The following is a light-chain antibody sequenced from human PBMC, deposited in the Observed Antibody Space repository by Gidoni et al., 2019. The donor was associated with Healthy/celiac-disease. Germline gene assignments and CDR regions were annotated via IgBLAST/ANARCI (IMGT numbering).Light chain of an antibody. J-gene: IGKJ1*01. CDR2: WAS. V-gene: IGKV4-1*01. CDR1: QRVLYSSNNKNY. CDR3: QQYDSTPQT. Sequence: DIVMTQAPDSLAVSLGERATINCKSSQRVLYSSNNKNYLAWYQQKPGQPPKLLIYWASTRESGVPDRFSGSGSGTDFTLTISSLQAEDVAVYYCQQYDSTPQTFGQGTKVEIK.